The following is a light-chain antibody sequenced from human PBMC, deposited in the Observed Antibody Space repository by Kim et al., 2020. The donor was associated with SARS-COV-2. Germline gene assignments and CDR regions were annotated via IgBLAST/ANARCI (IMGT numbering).Light chain of an antibody. J-gene: IGKJ4*01. CDR2: GAS. Sequence: EIVLTQSPGSLSLSPGERATLSCRASQSVSTNYLAWYQQKPGQAPRLLIYGASSRAAGIPDTFSGSGSGTDFTLTISRLEPEDFAVYYCQQYGSSPLTFGGGTKLEIK. V-gene: IGKV3-20*01. CDR3: QQYGSSPLT. CDR1: QSVSTNY.